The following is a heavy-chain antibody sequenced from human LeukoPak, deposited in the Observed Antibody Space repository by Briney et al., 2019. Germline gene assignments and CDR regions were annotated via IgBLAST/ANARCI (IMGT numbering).Heavy chain of an antibody. D-gene: IGHD3-22*01. J-gene: IGHJ4*02. CDR1: GFTFSYYA. CDR2: IPGSGGAWLSSITGASSSP. CDR3: AKVNYDDSSGFYFEAEIDY. V-gene: IGHV3-23*01. Sequence: GGSLRLSCAASGFTFSYYAMSWVRQAPGKGLEWVSTIPGSGGAWLSSITGASSSPFYADSVKGRFTISRDNSKNTLYLQMNSLRAEDTAVYYCAKVNYDDSSGFYFEAEIDYWGQGTLVTVPS.